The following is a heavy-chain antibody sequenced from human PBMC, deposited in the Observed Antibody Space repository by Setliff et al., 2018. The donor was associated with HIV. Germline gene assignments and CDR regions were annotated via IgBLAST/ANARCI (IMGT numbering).Heavy chain of an antibody. CDR3: ARDHWVAGLDY. CDR1: GFTFNYFW. D-gene: IGHD6-19*01. V-gene: IGHV3-7*01. CDR2: IKQDGSEK. Sequence: GGSLRLSCAASGFTFNYFWMSWVRQAPGKGLEWVANIKQDGSEKNYVNSVKGRFTISRDTAKNSLYLQMNSLRVEDTAVYYCARDHWVAGLDYWGQGTLVTSPQ. J-gene: IGHJ4*02.